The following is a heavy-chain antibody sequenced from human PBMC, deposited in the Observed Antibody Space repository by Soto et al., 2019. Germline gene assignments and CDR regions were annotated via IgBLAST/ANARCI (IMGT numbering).Heavy chain of an antibody. CDR1: GGSISSGGYY. J-gene: IGHJ2*01. Sequence: PSETLSLTCTVSGGSISSGGYYWSWIRQHPGKGLEWIGYIYYSGSTYYNPSLKSRVTISVDTSKNQFSLKLSSVTAADTAVYYCARERRLGVIWYFDLWGRGTLVNVS. D-gene: IGHD2-21*01. V-gene: IGHV4-31*03. CDR3: ARERRLGVIWYFDL. CDR2: IYYSGST.